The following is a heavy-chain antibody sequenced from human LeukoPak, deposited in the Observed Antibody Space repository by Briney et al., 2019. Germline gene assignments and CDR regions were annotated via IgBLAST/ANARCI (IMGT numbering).Heavy chain of an antibody. V-gene: IGHV1-2*02. CDR3: ARADRLDGGPYLIGP. J-gene: IGHJ5*02. CDR2: INPDSGGT. CDR1: GYRFSDYY. D-gene: IGHD3-16*01. Sequence: GASVKVSCKTSGYRFSDYYMHWVRQAPGQGLEWMGWINPDSGGTSSAQKFQGRVTMTRDTSITTVYMEVSWLTSDDTALYYCARADRLDGGPYLIGPWGQGTLVTVSS.